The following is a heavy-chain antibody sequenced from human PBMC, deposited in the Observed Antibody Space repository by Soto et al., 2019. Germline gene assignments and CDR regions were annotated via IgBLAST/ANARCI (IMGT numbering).Heavy chain of an antibody. J-gene: IGHJ6*02. Sequence: QVQLQEAGPGLVKPSETLSLTCTVSGGSISDYYWSWIRQPAGKGLEWIGRMYSSGSTNYNPSLRSPVTMSVDTSESQFSLKLNFVTAADTAVYNCASLGVEYSSSPYGMDVWGQGTTVTVSS. CDR2: MYSSGST. CDR1: GGSISDYY. CDR3: ASLGVEYSSSPYGMDV. D-gene: IGHD6-6*01. V-gene: IGHV4-4*07.